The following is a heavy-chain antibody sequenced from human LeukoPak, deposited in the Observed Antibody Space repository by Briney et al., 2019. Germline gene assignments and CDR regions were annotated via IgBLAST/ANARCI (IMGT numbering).Heavy chain of an antibody. Sequence: GGSLRLSCAASGFTVSSNHMSWVRQAPGKGLEWVSVIYSGGSTYYADSVKGRFTISRDNSKNTLYLQMNSLRAEDTAVYYCARGGRAYYYDSSGWIDPWGQGTLVTVSS. D-gene: IGHD3-22*01. V-gene: IGHV3-53*01. CDR1: GFTVSSNH. CDR2: IYSGGST. CDR3: ARGGRAYYYDSSGWIDP. J-gene: IGHJ5*02.